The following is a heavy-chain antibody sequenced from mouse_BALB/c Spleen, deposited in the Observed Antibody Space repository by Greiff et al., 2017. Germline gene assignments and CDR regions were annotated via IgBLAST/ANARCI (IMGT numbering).Heavy chain of an antibody. CDR3: ARADDYVYYYAMDY. V-gene: IGHV3-2*02. CDR1: GYSITSDYA. CDR2: ISYSGST. J-gene: IGHJ4*01. D-gene: IGHD2-4*01. Sequence: EVKLMESGPGLVKPSQSLSLTCTVTGYSITSDYAWNWIRQFPGNKLEWMGYISYSGSTSYNPSLKSRISITRDTSKNQFFLQLNSVTTEDTATYYCARADDYVYYYAMDYWGQGTSVTVSS.